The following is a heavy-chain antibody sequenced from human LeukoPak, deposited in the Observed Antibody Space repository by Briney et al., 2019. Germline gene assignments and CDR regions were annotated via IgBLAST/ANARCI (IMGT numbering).Heavy chain of an antibody. CDR2: IYYSGST. D-gene: IGHD3-10*01. J-gene: IGHJ6*03. V-gene: IGHV4-61*08. Sequence: PSETLSLTCTVSGGSISSGDYYWSWIRQPPGKGLEWIGYIYYSGSTNYNPSLKSRVTISVDTSKNQFSLKLSSVTAADTAVYYCARNSYYGSGSSPRYMDVWGKGTTVTVSS. CDR1: GGSISSGDYY. CDR3: ARNSYYGSGSSPRYMDV.